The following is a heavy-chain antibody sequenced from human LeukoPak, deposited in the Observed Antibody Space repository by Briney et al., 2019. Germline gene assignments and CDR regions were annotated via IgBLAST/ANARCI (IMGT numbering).Heavy chain of an antibody. CDR2: IYHSGST. D-gene: IGHD4-11*01. CDR1: GGSISSGGYY. V-gene: IGHV4-30-2*01. CDR3: ARDDYSNYDDAFDI. J-gene: IGHJ3*02. Sequence: SQTLSLTCTVSGGSISSGGYYWSWIRQPPGKGLEWIGYIYHSGSTYYNPSLKSRVTISVDRSKNQFSLKLSSVTAADTAVYYCARDDYSNYDDAFDIWGQGTMVTVSS.